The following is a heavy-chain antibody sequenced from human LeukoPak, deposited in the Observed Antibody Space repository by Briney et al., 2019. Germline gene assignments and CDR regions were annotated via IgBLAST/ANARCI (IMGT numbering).Heavy chain of an antibody. J-gene: IGHJ4*02. CDR1: GGSISSYY. V-gene: IGHV4-4*07. CDR3: ASHYYRSGSFDY. D-gene: IGHD3-10*01. CDR2: IYTSGST. Sequence: SETLSLTCTVSGGSISSYYWSWIRQPAGKGLEWIGRIYTSGSTNYNPSLKSRVTMSVDTSKNQFSLKLSSVTAADTAVYYCASHYYRSGSFDYWGQGTLVTVSS.